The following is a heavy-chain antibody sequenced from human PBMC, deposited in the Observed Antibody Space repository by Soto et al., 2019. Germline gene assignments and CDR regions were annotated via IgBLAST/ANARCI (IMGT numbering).Heavy chain of an antibody. CDR3: ARDPEIYSRKSDYGLHG. J-gene: IGHJ6*02. CDR1: VCTFSNYE. V-gene: IGHV3-48*03. D-gene: IGHD4-4*01. CDR2: ISNSGRAI. Sequence: VGSLRLSCAFFVCTFSNYEMNCVRDAPGKWLEWVSYISNSGRAIYYAESVKGRFTISRDNAKNSLYLQMNRLRAEDTAVYYCARDPEIYSRKSDYGLHGLGEG.